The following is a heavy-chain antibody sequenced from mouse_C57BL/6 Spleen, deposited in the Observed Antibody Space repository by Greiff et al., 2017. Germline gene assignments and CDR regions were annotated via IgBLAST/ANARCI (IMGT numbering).Heavy chain of an antibody. Sequence: QVQLQQPGAELVKPGASVKLSCKASGYTFTSYWMHWVKQRPVRGLEWIGRIDPNSGGTKYNEKFKSKGTLTVDKPTSTAYMQLSSVASEDSAIYYCARGDYYGSSPFDYWGQGTTLTVSS. CDR3: ARGDYYGSSPFDY. J-gene: IGHJ2*01. D-gene: IGHD1-1*01. V-gene: IGHV1-72*01. CDR2: IDPNSGGT. CDR1: GYTFTSYW.